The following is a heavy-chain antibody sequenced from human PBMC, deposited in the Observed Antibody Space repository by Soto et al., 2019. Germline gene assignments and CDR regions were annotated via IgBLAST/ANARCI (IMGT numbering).Heavy chain of an antibody. D-gene: IGHD3-22*01. CDR2: ISGSGGST. CDR1: GFTFSSYA. J-gene: IGHJ6*02. V-gene: IGHV3-23*01. Sequence: EVQLLESGGGLVQPGGSLRLSCAASGFTFSSYAMSWVRQAPGQGLEWVSAISGSGGSTYYAESVKGRFTISRDNSKNTLYLQMNSLRAEDTAVYYCEKEHERSGYYLHYYYGMDGWGQGTKVTVSS. CDR3: EKEHERSGYYLHYYYGMDG.